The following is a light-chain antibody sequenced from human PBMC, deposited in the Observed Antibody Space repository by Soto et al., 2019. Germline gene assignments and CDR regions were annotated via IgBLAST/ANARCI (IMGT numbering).Light chain of an antibody. V-gene: IGKV3-15*01. J-gene: IGKJ1*01. CDR3: QQYNNWPRT. CDR2: GAS. CDR1: QSVSSD. Sequence: EIMMTQSPATLSVSPGERATLSCRASQSVSSDLAWHHQKPGQAPRLLIYGASTRATGIPARFSGSGSGTEFTLTISSLQSEDFAVYYCQQYNNWPRTFGQGTKV.